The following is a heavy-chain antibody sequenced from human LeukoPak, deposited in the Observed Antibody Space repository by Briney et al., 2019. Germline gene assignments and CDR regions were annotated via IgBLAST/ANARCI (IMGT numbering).Heavy chain of an antibody. CDR1: GFTFSSYS. J-gene: IGHJ4*02. CDR2: ITSSSSYI. Sequence: GGSLRLSCAASGFTFSSYSMNWVRQAPGKGLEWVSSITSSSSYIYYADSVKGRFTISRDNAKNSLYLQLNSLRADDTAVYYCAKATGYLLWGQGTLVTVSS. V-gene: IGHV3-21*04. D-gene: IGHD1-14*01. CDR3: AKATGYLL.